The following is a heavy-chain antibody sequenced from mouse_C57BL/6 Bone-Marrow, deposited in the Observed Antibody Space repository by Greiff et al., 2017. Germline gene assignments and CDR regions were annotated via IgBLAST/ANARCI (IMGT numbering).Heavy chain of an antibody. Sequence: ESGPSLVRPSQTLSLTCTVTGFSINSDCYWIWIRQFPGNKLEYIGYTFYSGITYYNPSLESRTYITRDTSKNQFSLKLSSVTTEDTATYYCARDPDYYGSSYPWYFDVWGTGTTVTVSS. CDR1: GFSINSDCY. J-gene: IGHJ1*03. CDR3: ARDPDYYGSSYPWYFDV. D-gene: IGHD1-1*01. CDR2: TFYSGIT. V-gene: IGHV3-3*01.